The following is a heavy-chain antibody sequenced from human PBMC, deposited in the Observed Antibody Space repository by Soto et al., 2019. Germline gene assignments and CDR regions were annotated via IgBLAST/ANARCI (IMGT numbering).Heavy chain of an antibody. V-gene: IGHV2-5*02. J-gene: IGHJ4*02. CDR2: IYWDDDK. D-gene: IGHD6-19*01. CDR3: AHGSGWLSDY. Sequence: QITLKESGPTLVKPTQTLTLTCTFSGFSLTSPAVGVNWIRQPPGKALEWLALIYWDDDKQYSPSLKSRLTSTTDTSKNQVVLTRTNMDPVDTATYYCAHGSGWLSDYWGQGTLVTVSS. CDR1: GFSLTSPAVG.